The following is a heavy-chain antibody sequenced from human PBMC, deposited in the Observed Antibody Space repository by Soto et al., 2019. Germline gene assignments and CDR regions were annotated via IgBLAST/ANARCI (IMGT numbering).Heavy chain of an antibody. Sequence: QITLKESGPTLVKPTQTLTLTCTFSGFSLSSTRMAVGWIRPPPGKALEWLALIYWDDDKRYSPFLKSRRTITKDTSKSLVVLTMSNMDPVDTARYYCAHIVVAGLGYYFDYWGQGTLVTVSS. J-gene: IGHJ4*02. CDR3: AHIVVAGLGYYFDY. V-gene: IGHV2-5*02. CDR2: IYWDDDK. CDR1: GFSLSSTRMA. D-gene: IGHD6-19*01.